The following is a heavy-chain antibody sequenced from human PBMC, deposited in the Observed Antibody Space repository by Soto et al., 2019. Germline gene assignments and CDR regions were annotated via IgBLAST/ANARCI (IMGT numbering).Heavy chain of an antibody. D-gene: IGHD2-21*02. CDR3: ATDPVAVTGSFIDS. CDR2: ISYDGRET. V-gene: IGHV3-30-3*01. Sequence: LQLSCTAPGFTFSAYAFHWVRQAPGKGLEWLSVISYDGRETHYADSVEGRFIISRDSSKKTAYLQMNSLRGDDTAVYFCATDPVAVTGSFIDSWCEGTLVTVSS. CDR1: GFTFSAYA. J-gene: IGHJ4*02.